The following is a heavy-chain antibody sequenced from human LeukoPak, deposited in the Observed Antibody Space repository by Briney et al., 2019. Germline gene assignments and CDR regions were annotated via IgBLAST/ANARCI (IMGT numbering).Heavy chain of an antibody. Sequence: PGGSLRLSCAASGFTFSSYAMHWVRQAPGKGLEWVAVISYDGSNKYYADSVKGRFTISRDNSKDTLYLQMNSLRAEDTAVYYCLTYYYGSGSGETVPYYYYGMDVWGQGTTVTVSS. D-gene: IGHD3-10*01. CDR2: ISYDGSNK. V-gene: IGHV3-30-3*01. J-gene: IGHJ6*02. CDR1: GFTFSSYA. CDR3: LTYYYGSGSGETVPYYYYGMDV.